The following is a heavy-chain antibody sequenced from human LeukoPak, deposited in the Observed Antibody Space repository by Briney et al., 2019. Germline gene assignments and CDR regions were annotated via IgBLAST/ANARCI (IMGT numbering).Heavy chain of an antibody. V-gene: IGHV4-34*01. J-gene: IGHJ4*02. Sequence: PSETLSLTCAVYGGSFSGYYWSWIRQPPGKGLEWIGEINHSGSTNYNPSLKSRVTISVDTSKNQFSLKLSSVTAADTAVYYCARGRFILPILTGYSKPYYFDYWGQGILVTVSS. CDR1: GGSFSGYY. D-gene: IGHD3-9*01. CDR2: INHSGST. CDR3: ARGRFILPILTGYSKPYYFDY.